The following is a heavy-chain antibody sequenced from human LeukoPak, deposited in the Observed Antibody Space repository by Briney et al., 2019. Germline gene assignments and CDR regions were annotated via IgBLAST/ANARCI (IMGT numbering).Heavy chain of an antibody. CDR2: INHSGST. Sequence: SETLSLTCAVYGGSFSGYYWSWLRQPPGKGLEWVGEINHSGSTNYNPSLKSRVTISVDTSRNQFSLKLSSVTAADAAVYYCAREVSSYCSSTSCYYYGMDVWGKGTTVTVSS. D-gene: IGHD2-2*01. CDR1: GGSFSGYY. J-gene: IGHJ6*04. CDR3: AREVSSYCSSTSCYYYGMDV. V-gene: IGHV4-34*01.